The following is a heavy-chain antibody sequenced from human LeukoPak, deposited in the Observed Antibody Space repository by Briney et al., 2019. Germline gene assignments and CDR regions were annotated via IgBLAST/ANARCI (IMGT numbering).Heavy chain of an antibody. Sequence: GGSLRLSCAASGFAFSDYYMSWIRQAPGKGLEWVSYISSSGSTIYYADSVKGRFTISRDNAKNSLYLQMNSLRAEDTAVYYCASHYDSSGYLVYWGQGTLVTVSS. D-gene: IGHD3-22*01. CDR3: ASHYDSSGYLVY. J-gene: IGHJ4*02. V-gene: IGHV3-11*04. CDR2: ISSSGSTI. CDR1: GFAFSDYY.